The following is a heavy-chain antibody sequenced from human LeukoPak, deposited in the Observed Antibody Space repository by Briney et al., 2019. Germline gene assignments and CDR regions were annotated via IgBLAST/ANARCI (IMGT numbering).Heavy chain of an antibody. CDR1: GGSFSGYY. V-gene: IGHV4-34*01. J-gene: IGHJ4*02. CDR3: ARLGLWFGELGHGY. Sequence: SETLSLTCAVYGGSFSGYYWSWIRQPPGKGLEWIGEINHSGSTNYNPSLKSRVTISVDTSKNQFSLKLSSVTAADTAVYYCARLGLWFGELGHGYWGQGTLVTVSS. CDR2: INHSGST. D-gene: IGHD3-10*01.